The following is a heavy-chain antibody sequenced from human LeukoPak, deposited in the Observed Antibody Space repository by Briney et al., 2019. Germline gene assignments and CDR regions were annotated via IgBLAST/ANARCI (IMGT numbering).Heavy chain of an antibody. D-gene: IGHD3-22*01. CDR1: GFTFSSYA. J-gene: IGHJ4*02. CDR3: AKSRIVVVISPPDY. V-gene: IGHV3-23*01. CDR2: ISDSGGTT. Sequence: GGSLRLSCAASGFTFSSYAMSWVRQAPGKGLEWVSTISDSGGTTYYADSVKGWFTISRGNAKNSLHLQMHSLRAEDTAVYYCAKSRIVVVISPPDYWGQGTLVTVSS.